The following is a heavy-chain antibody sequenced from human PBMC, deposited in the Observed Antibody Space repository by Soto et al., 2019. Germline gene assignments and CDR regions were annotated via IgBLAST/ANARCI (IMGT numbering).Heavy chain of an antibody. CDR3: AREDGTYYDFWSGTWFDP. J-gene: IGHJ5*02. Sequence: SETLSLTCTVSGGSISSYYWSWIRQPPGKGLEWIGYIYYSGSTNYNPSLKSRVTISVDTSKNQFSLKLSSVTAVDTAVYYCAREDGTYYDFWSGTWFDPWGQGTLVTVSS. D-gene: IGHD3-3*01. V-gene: IGHV4-59*01. CDR2: IYYSGST. CDR1: GGSISSYY.